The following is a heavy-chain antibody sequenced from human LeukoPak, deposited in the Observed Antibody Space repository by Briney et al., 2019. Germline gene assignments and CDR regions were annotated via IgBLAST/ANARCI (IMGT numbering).Heavy chain of an antibody. CDR1: GFTFSSYS. V-gene: IGHV3-48*02. CDR2: IRSSGSPT. CDR3: AKSSRGVPAAIYWFDP. D-gene: IGHD2-2*01. Sequence: GGSLRLSCAASGFTFSSYSMNWVRQAPGKGLEWVSYIRSSGSPTYYADSVKGRFTISRDDAKNSLYLQMNRLRDEDTAVYYCAKSSRGVPAAIYWFDPWGQGTLVTVSS. J-gene: IGHJ5*02.